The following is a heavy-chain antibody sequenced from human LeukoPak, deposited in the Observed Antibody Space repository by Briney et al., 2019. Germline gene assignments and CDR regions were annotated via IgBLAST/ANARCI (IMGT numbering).Heavy chain of an antibody. D-gene: IGHD4-17*01. V-gene: IGHV3-30*18. CDR3: AKGALTVTTPPGVVMDV. Sequence: GRSLRLSCAVSGFTFSSYGMHWVRQAPGKGLEWVAVISYDGSNKYYADSVKGRFTISRDNSKNTLYLQMNSLRAEDTAVYYCAKGALTVTTPPGVVMDVRGQGTTVTVSS. CDR2: ISYDGSNK. CDR1: GFTFSSYG. J-gene: IGHJ6*02.